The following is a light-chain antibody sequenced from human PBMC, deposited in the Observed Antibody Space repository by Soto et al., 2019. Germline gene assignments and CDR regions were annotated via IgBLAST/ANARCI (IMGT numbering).Light chain of an antibody. CDR1: QSVSTY. J-gene: IGKJ4*01. CDR2: DAS. CDR3: QQRRNWPLT. Sequence: EIVLTQSPATLSLSPGDRATLSCRASQSVSTYLAWYQQKPGQAPRLLIYDASNRAAGIPDRFSGSGSVTDFTLTISNLEPEDFAHYYCQQRRNWPLTFGGGTKVDIK. V-gene: IGKV3-11*01.